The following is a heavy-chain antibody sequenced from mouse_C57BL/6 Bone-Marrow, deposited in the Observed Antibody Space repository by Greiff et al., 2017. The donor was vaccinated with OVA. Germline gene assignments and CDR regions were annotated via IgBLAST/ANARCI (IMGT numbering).Heavy chain of an antibody. CDR1: GFTFSDYY. Sequence: EVHLVESGGGLVQPGGSLKLSCAASGFTFSDYYMYWVRQTPEKRLEWVAYISNGGGSTYYPDTVKGRFTISRDNAKNTLYLQMRRLKSEDTAMYYCARRRGVTTGDAMDYWGQGTSVTVSS. J-gene: IGHJ4*01. CDR2: ISNGGGST. D-gene: IGHD2-2*01. CDR3: ARRRGVTTGDAMDY. V-gene: IGHV5-12*01.